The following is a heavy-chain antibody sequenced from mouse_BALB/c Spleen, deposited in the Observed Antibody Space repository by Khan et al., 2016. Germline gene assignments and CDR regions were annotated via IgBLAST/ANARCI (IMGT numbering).Heavy chain of an antibody. V-gene: IGHV7-3*02. CDR3: ARDGAAGAMDY. CDR2: IRNKANGYTT. Sequence: EVELVESGGGLVQPGGSLRLSCATSGFTFTDYYMSWVRQPPGKALEWLGFIRNKANGYTTEYSASVKGRFTISRDNSQSILYLQMNTLRPEDTATYYGARDGAAGAMDYWGQGTSVTVSS. CDR1: GFTFTDYY. J-gene: IGHJ4*01.